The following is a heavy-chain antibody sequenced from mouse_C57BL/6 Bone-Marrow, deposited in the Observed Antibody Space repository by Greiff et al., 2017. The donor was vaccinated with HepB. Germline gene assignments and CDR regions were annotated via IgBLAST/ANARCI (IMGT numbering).Heavy chain of an antibody. Sequence: QVQLQQSGAELARPGASVKLSCKASGYTFTSYGISWVKQRTGQGLEWIGEIYPRSGNTYYNEKFKGKATLTADKSSSTAYMELRSLTSEDSAVYFCARSRSPPYYGSDWFAYWGQGTLVTVSA. CDR1: GYTFTSYG. CDR2: IYPRSGNT. V-gene: IGHV1-81*01. D-gene: IGHD1-1*01. CDR3: ARSRSPPYYGSDWFAY. J-gene: IGHJ3*01.